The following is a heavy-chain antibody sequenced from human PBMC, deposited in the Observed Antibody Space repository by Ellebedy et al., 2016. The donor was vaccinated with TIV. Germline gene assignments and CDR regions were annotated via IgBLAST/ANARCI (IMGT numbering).Heavy chain of an antibody. J-gene: IGHJ4*02. CDR3: AKGVGSFDY. Sequence: GESLKISXAASGFTFSSYVMSWVRQAPGKGLEWVSAIGGSGSTTYYADYVKGRFTISRDNSKNTLYLQMNSLRAEGTAVYYCAKGVGSFDYWGQGTLVTVSS. V-gene: IGHV3-23*01. CDR1: GFTFSSYV. CDR2: IGGSGSTT. D-gene: IGHD1-26*01.